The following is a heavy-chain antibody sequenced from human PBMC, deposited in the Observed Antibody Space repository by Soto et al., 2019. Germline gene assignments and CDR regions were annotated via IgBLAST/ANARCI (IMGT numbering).Heavy chain of an antibody. J-gene: IGHJ3*01. CDR2: VSYSVIT. CDR1: GGSINTYY. Sequence: PSETLSLTCTVSGGSINTYYWNWIRQPPWRGLEWSGDVSYSVITNYGPSLTSRVNMLVDKSKNQISLNLTAVTAADTAVYYCARWQYTVVTAIDVWGQGTMVTVSS. D-gene: IGHD4-17*01. CDR3: ARWQYTVVTAIDV. V-gene: IGHV4-59*03.